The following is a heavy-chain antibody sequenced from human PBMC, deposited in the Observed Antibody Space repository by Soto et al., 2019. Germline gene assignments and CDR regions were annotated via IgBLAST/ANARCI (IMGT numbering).Heavy chain of an antibody. CDR3: ATHPPYGPLDH. J-gene: IGHJ4*02. D-gene: IGHD4-17*01. CDR2: IYYSENT. V-gene: IGHV4-39*01. CDR1: GGSISSSSNH. Sequence: QLQLQESGPGLVKPSETLSLTCTVSGGSISSSSNHWGWIRQPPGKGLEWIGNIYYSENTYYNPSLRTRVTIPVDTSKNQFSLRLTSVTAADTAVYYCATHPPYGPLDHWGPGTLVTVSS.